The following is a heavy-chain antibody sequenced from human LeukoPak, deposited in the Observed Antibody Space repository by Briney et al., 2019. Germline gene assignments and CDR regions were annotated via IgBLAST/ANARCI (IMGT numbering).Heavy chain of an antibody. J-gene: IGHJ4*02. V-gene: IGHV1-18*01. Sequence: GASVKVSCKASGYTFINYNINWVLQAPGQGLEWVGWISTYNGDTNSAQRLQGRVTMTTDTSTSTAYMELRSLRSDDTAVYYCARDGVFPGAYALGYWGQGTLVTVSS. CDR2: ISTYNGDT. CDR1: GYTFINYN. D-gene: IGHD3-16*01. CDR3: ARDGVFPGAYALGY.